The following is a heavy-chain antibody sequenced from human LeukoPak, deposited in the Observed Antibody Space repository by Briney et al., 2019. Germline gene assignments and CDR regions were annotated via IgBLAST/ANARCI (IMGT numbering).Heavy chain of an antibody. V-gene: IGHV3-33*08. CDR1: GFTFSSYG. Sequence: GGSLRLSCAASGFTFSSYGMHWVRQAPGKGLEWVAVIWYDGSNKYYADSVKGRFTISRDNSKNTLYLQMNSLRAEDTAVYYCARAGGSQYYGSGSSFDYWGQGTLVTVSS. J-gene: IGHJ4*02. D-gene: IGHD3-10*01. CDR3: ARAGGSQYYGSGSSFDY. CDR2: IWYDGSNK.